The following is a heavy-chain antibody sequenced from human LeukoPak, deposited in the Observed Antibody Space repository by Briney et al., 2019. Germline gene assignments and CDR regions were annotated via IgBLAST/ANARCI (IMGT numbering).Heavy chain of an antibody. CDR2: ISSSSSYI. CDR3: ARGYSSGWPDLYYFDY. CDR1: GFTFSSYS. D-gene: IGHD6-19*01. Sequence: GGSLRLSCAASGFTFSSYSMNWVRQAPGKGLEWVSSISSSSSYIYYADSVEGRFTISRDNAKNSLYLQMNSLRAEDTAVYYCARGYSSGWPDLYYFDYWGQGTLVTVSS. V-gene: IGHV3-21*01. J-gene: IGHJ4*02.